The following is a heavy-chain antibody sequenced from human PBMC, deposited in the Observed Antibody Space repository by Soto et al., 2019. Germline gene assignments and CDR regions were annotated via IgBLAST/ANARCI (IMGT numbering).Heavy chain of an antibody. J-gene: IGHJ3*02. CDR3: ASRGGNSNWADAFDI. D-gene: IGHD2-21*02. CDR1: GFTFTSSA. CDR2: IVVGSGNT. Sequence: RASVKVSCKASGFTFTSSAVQWVRQARGQRLEWIGWIVVGSGNTNYAQKFQERVTITRDMSTSTAYMELSSLRSEDTAVYYCASRGGNSNWADAFDIWGQGTMVTVSS. V-gene: IGHV1-58*01.